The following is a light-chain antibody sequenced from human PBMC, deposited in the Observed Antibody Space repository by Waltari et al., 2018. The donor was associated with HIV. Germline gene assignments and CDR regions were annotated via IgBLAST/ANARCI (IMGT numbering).Light chain of an antibody. CDR2: RDN. V-gene: IGLV3-9*01. CDR3: QVWDGTTAYYV. Sequence: SYELSQPPSVSVALGQTARITCGGDDIGSKNVHWYRQKPGQAPVLVIYRDNNRPSGFPERFSGSNSGDTATLTISRAQAGDEADYYCQVWDGTTAYYVFATGTKVTVL. J-gene: IGLJ1*01. CDR1: DIGSKN.